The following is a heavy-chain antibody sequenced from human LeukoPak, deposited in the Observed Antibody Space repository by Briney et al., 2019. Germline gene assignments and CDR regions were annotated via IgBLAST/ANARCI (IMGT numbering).Heavy chain of an antibody. Sequence: SGPTLVDPTQTLTLTCTFSGFSLSTSGVGVVWIRQPPGKALEWLALIYWDDDKRYSPSLKSRLTITKDTSKNQVVLTMTNMDPVDTATYYCARLLLWFGELSDNWFDPWGQGTLVTVSS. D-gene: IGHD3-10*01. CDR2: IYWDDDK. CDR1: GFSLSTSGVG. J-gene: IGHJ5*02. CDR3: ARLLLWFGELSDNWFDP. V-gene: IGHV2-5*02.